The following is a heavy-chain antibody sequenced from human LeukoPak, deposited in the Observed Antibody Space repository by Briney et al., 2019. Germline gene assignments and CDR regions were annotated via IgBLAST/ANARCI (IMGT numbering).Heavy chain of an antibody. CDR2: IIPIFGTA. V-gene: IGHV1-69*13. CDR3: ASKSPSSGVVMRPPGPYYYYGMDV. Sequence: SVKVSCKASGGTFSSYAISWVRQAPGQGLEWMGGIIPIFGTANYAQKFQGRVTITADESTSTAYMELSSLGSEDTAVYYCASKSPSSGVVMRPPGPYYYYGMDVWGQGTTVTVSS. J-gene: IGHJ6*02. CDR1: GGTFSSYA. D-gene: IGHD4-23*01.